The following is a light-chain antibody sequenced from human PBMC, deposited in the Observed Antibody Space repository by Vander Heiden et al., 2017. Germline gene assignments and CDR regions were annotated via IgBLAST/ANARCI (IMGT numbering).Light chain of an antibody. CDR1: SSNIGSNT. CDR3: SAWDDSLNGLWV. J-gene: IGLJ3*02. CDR2: SNN. V-gene: IGLV1-44*01. Sequence: QSVLTPPPSASGTPGQRVTISCSGSSSNIGSNTVNWYQQLPGTAPNLLIYSNNQRPSGVPDRFSGSKSGTSASLAISGLQSEEEADYDCSAWDDSLNGLWVFGGGTKLTVL.